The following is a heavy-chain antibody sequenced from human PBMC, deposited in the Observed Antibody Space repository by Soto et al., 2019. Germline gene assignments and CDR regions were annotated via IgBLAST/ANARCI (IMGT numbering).Heavy chain of an antibody. CDR2: IYTSGST. Sequence: SETLSLTCTVSGGSISSYYWSWTRQPAGKGREWIGRIYTSGSTNYNPSLKSLVTMSVDTSTNQFSLKLRPVTAADTEGYYCARDQRVTNFGVVTQRRTYGMDVGGQGTTVTVSS. CDR1: GGSISSYY. V-gene: IGHV4-4*07. D-gene: IGHD3-3*01. CDR3: ARDQRVTNFGVVTQRRTYGMDV. J-gene: IGHJ6*02.